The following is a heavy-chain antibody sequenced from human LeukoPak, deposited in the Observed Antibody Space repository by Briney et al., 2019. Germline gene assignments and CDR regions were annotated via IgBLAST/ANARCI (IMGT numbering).Heavy chain of an antibody. J-gene: IGHJ4*02. CDR3: ARDTEGELNPDYFDY. Sequence: ASVKVSCKASGYTFRNYGISWVRQAPGQGLEWMGWISAYNGNTKYAQKLQGRVTMTTDTSTNTAYMELRSLRSDDTAVYYCARDTEGELNPDYFDYWGQGTLVTVSS. D-gene: IGHD1-26*01. CDR1: GYTFRNYG. CDR2: ISAYNGNT. V-gene: IGHV1-18*01.